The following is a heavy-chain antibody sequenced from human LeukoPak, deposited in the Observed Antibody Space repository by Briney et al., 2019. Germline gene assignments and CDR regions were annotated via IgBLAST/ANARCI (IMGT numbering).Heavy chain of an antibody. J-gene: IGHJ4*02. CDR1: GYTFTSYG. CDR2: ISDYNGNT. CDR3: ARERYDYVWGSYREIDY. V-gene: IGHV1-18*01. Sequence: ASVKVSCKASGYTFTSYGISWVRQAPGQGLEWMGWISDYNGNTNYAQKLQGRVTMTTDTSTSTAYMELRSLRSDDTAVYYCARERYDYVWGSYREIDYWGQGTLVTVSS. D-gene: IGHD3-16*02.